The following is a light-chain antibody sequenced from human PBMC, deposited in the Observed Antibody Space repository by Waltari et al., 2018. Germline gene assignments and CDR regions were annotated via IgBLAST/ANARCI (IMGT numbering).Light chain of an antibody. V-gene: IGLV2-23*02. CDR1: SNDIGSYNF. Sequence: QSALTQPASVSGSPGQSITVSCIGTSNDIGSYNFVSWFQQHPGRAPKLMIYDVSERPLGFSYRFSGSKSGNTASLTVSGLQAEDEADYYCFSYAGSNSFAFGGGTRVTVL. CDR2: DVS. CDR3: FSYAGSNSFA. J-gene: IGLJ2*01.